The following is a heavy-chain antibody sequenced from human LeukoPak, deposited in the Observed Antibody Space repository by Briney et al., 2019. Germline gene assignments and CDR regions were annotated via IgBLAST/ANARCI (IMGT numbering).Heavy chain of an antibody. CDR1: GFTFSSYS. Sequence: GGSLRLSCAASGFTFSSYSMNWVRQAPGKGLESVSSISSGSSYIYYADSVKGRFTISRDNAKNSLYLQMNSLRAEDTAVYYCARQYCANGVYYGVYNYYGMDVWGQGTTVTVSS. CDR3: ARQYCANGVYYGVYNYYGMDV. CDR2: ISSGSSYI. D-gene: IGHD2-8*01. J-gene: IGHJ6*02. V-gene: IGHV3-21*01.